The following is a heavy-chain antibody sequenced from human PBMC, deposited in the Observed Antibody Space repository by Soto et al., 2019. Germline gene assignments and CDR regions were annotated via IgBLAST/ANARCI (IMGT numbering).Heavy chain of an antibody. Sequence: GGSLRLSCAASGFTFSSYGMHWVRQAPGKGLEWVAVISYDGSNKYYADSVKGRFTISRDNSKNTLYLQMNSLRAEDTAVYYCAKVDGMNCSGGSCYSMDGWGKGTTVTVSS. CDR3: AKVDGMNCSGGSCYSMDG. D-gene: IGHD2-15*01. J-gene: IGHJ6*03. CDR1: GFTFSSYG. V-gene: IGHV3-30*18. CDR2: ISYDGSNK.